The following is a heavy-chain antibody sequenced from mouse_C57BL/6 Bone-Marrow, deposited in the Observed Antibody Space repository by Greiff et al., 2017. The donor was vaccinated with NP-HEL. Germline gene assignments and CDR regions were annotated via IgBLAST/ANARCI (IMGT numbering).Heavy chain of an antibody. CDR1: GFTFSSYG. CDR3: ARVLYGSSYVGYYFDY. D-gene: IGHD1-1*01. V-gene: IGHV5-6*01. Sequence: DVHLVESGGDLVKPGGSLKLSCAASGFTFSSYGMSWVRQTPDKRLEWVATISSGGSFTYYPDSVKGRFTISRDHATNTLYLKMRRLKSEETAMDYCARVLYGSSYVGYYFDYWGQGTTLTVSS. J-gene: IGHJ2*01. CDR2: ISSGGSFT.